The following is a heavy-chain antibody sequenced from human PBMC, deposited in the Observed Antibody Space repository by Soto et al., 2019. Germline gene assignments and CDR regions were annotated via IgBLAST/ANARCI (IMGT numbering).Heavy chain of an antibody. Sequence: GGSLRLSCAASGFTFSSYAMSWVRPAPGKGLEWVSAISGSGGSTYYADSVKGRFTISRDNSKNTLYLQMNSLRAEDTAVYYCAKGLEKSYDFWSASDRSGNDYWGQGTLVTVSS. CDR3: AKGLEKSYDFWSASDRSGNDY. CDR2: ISGSGGST. J-gene: IGHJ4*02. V-gene: IGHV3-23*01. CDR1: GFTFSSYA. D-gene: IGHD3-3*01.